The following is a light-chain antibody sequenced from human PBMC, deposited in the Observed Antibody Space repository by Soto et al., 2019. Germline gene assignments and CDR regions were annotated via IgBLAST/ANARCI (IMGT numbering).Light chain of an antibody. CDR3: QQYGNSSWT. CDR1: QSVSGSF. Sequence: VLTQSPGTLSLSPGERVTLSCRASQSVSGSFLAWYQQKPGQAPRLLIHGASSRATGIPDRLSGSGSGTDFTLTISRLEPEDFAVYYCQQYGNSSWTFGQGTKVDIK. J-gene: IGKJ1*01. CDR2: GAS. V-gene: IGKV3-20*01.